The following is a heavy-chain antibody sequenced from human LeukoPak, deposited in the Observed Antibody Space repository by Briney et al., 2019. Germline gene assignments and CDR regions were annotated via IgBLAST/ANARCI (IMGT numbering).Heavy chain of an antibody. CDR1: GFTVCSNY. J-gene: IGHJ4*02. Sequence: GGSLRLSCSASGFTVCSNYMSWVRQAPGKGLEWVSVIYSGGSTYYADSVKGRFTISRDNSKNTLYLQMNSLRAEDTAVYYCANEANGSGSYYTDYWGQGTLVTVSS. CDR2: IYSGGST. D-gene: IGHD3-10*01. V-gene: IGHV3-66*01. CDR3: ANEANGSGSYYTDY.